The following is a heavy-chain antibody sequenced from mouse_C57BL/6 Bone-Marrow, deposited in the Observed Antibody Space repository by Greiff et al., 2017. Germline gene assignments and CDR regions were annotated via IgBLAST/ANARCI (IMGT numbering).Heavy chain of an antibody. CDR2: IDPSDSET. V-gene: IGHV1-52*01. Sequence: QVQLQQSGAELVRPGSSVKLSCKASGYTFTSYWMHWVKQRPIQGLEWIGNIDPSDSETHYNQKFKDKATLTVDKSSSTAYMQLSSLTSEDSAVYYCAILGLYYYGSICFHWYFDVWCTGTTVTVSS. CDR3: AILGLYYYGSICFHWYFDV. D-gene: IGHD1-1*01. J-gene: IGHJ1*03. CDR1: GYTFTSYW.